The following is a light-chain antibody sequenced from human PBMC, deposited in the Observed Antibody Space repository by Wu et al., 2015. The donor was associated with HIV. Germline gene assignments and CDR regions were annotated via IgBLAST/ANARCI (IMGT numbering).Light chain of an antibody. J-gene: IGKJ5*01. Sequence: IQLTQSPSSLSASIGDRVSITCRASQDIVTYLAWYQQTPGKAPRVLIYDASTLRSGVSSRFSGSGSGADFTLTISGLQREDFAIYYCQQLNSFPLTFGQGTRLEIK. CDR1: QDIVTY. CDR2: DAS. V-gene: IGKV1-9*01. CDR3: QQLNSFPLT.